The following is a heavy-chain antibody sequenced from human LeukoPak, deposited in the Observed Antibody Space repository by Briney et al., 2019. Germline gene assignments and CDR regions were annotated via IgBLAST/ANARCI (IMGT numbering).Heavy chain of an antibody. V-gene: IGHV3-21*01. Sequence: PGGSLRLSCAASGFTFSSYSMNWVRRAPGKGLEWVSSISSSSSYIYYADSVKGRFTISRDNAKNSLYLQMNSLRAEDTAVYYCARALTTVTTDHLGYWGQGTLVTVSS. CDR3: ARALTTVTTDHLGY. D-gene: IGHD4-17*01. J-gene: IGHJ4*02. CDR2: ISSSSSYI. CDR1: GFTFSSYS.